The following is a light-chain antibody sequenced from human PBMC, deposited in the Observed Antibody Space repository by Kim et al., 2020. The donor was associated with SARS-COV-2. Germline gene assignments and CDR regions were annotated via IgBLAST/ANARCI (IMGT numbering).Light chain of an antibody. V-gene: IGKV3-20*01. CDR1: QSISSNL. J-gene: IGKJ1*01. CDR2: GTS. Sequence: PGERATLSCRASQSISSNLLAWYQQKPGQAPRLLIYGTSSRATGVPDRFSGSGSATDFTFTISGLEPEDFAVYYCHQYGRSPPWTFGHGTKVDIK. CDR3: HQYGRSPPWT.